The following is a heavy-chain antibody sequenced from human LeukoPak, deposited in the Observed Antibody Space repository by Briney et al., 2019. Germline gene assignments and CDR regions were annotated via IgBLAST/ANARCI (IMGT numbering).Heavy chain of an antibody. Sequence: GESLKISCQTSGYGFRYYWIHWVRQMPGQGLEWMGRIDPSDSYSSYRPSFRGRVKISVNESTSTVYLQWNSLRASDTAIYYCARPDFDYNSQLDFWGEGTQLIVS. V-gene: IGHV5-10-1*01. D-gene: IGHD3-16*01. CDR3: ARPDFDYNSQLDF. J-gene: IGHJ4*02. CDR2: IDPSDSYS. CDR1: GYGFRYYW.